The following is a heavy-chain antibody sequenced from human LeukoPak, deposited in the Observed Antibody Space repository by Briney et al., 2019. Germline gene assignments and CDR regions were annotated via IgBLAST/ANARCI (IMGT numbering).Heavy chain of an antibody. CDR1: GGSISSGGYY. J-gene: IGHJ4*02. CDR3: ARRTGWLQNFDY. D-gene: IGHD5-24*01. Sequence: SETLSLTCTVSGGSISSGGYYWSWIRQLPGKGLEWIGYIYYSGSTYYNPSLQSRVTISVDTSQNQFSLKLSSMTAADTAVYYCARRTGWLQNFDYWGQGTLVTVSS. V-gene: IGHV4-31*03. CDR2: IYYSGST.